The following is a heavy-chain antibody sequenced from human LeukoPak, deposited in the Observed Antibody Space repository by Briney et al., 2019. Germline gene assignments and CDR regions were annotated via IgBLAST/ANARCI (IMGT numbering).Heavy chain of an antibody. Sequence: SETLSLTCAVSGYSISSGFLWGWIRQPPGKGLEWIGSIYRSGNAYYNPSLKSRITMSVDTSKNQFSLKLSSVTAADTAVYYCARDPRWLTPDCNSIGCYVNWFDPWGQGTLVTVSS. CDR2: IYRSGNA. CDR1: GYSISSGFL. D-gene: IGHD2-2*01. J-gene: IGHJ5*02. CDR3: ARDPRWLTPDCNSIGCYVNWFDP. V-gene: IGHV4-38-2*02.